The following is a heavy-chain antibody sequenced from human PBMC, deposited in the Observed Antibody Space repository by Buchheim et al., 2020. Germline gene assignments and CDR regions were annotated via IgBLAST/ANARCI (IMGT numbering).Heavy chain of an antibody. CDR2: IIPLFGTA. CDR1: GGIYNSFA. D-gene: IGHD3-10*01. CDR3: AGGYGSGSYYTAAFDI. J-gene: IGHJ3*02. V-gene: IGHV1-69*06. Sequence: QVQLVQSGAEVKKPGSSVKVSCKASGGIYNSFAFSWVRQAPGQGLEWMGGIIPLFGTATYAQKFQGKVTITADKSTSTAYMELSSLRSEDTAVYYCAGGYGSGSYYTAAFDIWGQGI.